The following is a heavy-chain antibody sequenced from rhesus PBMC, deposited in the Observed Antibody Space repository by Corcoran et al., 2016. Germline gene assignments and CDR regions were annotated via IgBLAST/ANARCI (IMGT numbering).Heavy chain of an antibody. V-gene: IGHV4-99*02. CDR3: VRELNHDSTYYYFDY. Sequence: QVQLQESGPGLVKPSETLSLTCAVSGYSISSGYFWGWVRQPPGQGLEYIGYITGSSGRAYYNPSLKSRVAISKDTSKNQFSLKLTSVPAADTAVYYCVRELNHDSTYYYFDYWGQGILVTVSS. J-gene: IGHJ4*01. CDR2: ITGSSGRA. CDR1: GYSISSGYF. D-gene: IGHD4-29*01.